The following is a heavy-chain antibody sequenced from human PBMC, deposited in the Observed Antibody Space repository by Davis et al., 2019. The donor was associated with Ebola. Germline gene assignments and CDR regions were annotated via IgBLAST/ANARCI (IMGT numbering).Heavy chain of an antibody. CDR3: AKEGGSLARGYCSSTSCYPRLSWFDP. CDR1: GFTFSSYA. J-gene: IGHJ5*02. Sequence: PGGSLRLSCAASGFTFSSYAMSWVRQAPGKGLEWVSAISGSGGSTYYADSVKGRFTISRDNSKNTLYLQMNSLRAEDTAVYYCAKEGGSLARGYCSSTSCYPRLSWFDPWGQGTLVTVSS. V-gene: IGHV3-23*01. D-gene: IGHD2-2*01. CDR2: ISGSGGST.